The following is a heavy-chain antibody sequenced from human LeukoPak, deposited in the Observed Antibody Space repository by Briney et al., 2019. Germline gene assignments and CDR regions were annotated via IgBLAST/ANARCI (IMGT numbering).Heavy chain of an antibody. D-gene: IGHD3-3*01. J-gene: IGHJ5*02. V-gene: IGHV3-21*01. Sequence: GGSLRLSCAASGFTFSSYSMNWVRQAPGKGLEWVSSISSSSSYIYYADSVKGRFTISRDNAKNSLYPQMNSLRAEDTAVYYCARDPTIFGVVIVENWFDPWGQGTLVTVSS. CDR3: ARDPTIFGVVIVENWFDP. CDR2: ISSSSSYI. CDR1: GFTFSSYS.